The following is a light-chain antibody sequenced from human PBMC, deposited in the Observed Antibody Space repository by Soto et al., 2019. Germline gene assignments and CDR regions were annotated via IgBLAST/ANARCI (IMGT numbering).Light chain of an antibody. CDR1: QTISSW. V-gene: IGKV1-5*01. CDR3: QQYENYWT. Sequence: DIQMTQSPFTLSASVGDRVTITCRASQTISSWLAWYQQIPGKAPKLLIYDASNLESGVPSRFSGSGSGTEFTLTISSLRPEDFAVYYCQQYENYWTFGQGTKVDI. CDR2: DAS. J-gene: IGKJ1*01.